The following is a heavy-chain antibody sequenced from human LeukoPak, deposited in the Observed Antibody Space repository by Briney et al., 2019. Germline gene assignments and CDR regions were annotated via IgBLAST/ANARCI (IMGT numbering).Heavy chain of an antibody. Sequence: GASVKVSCKASGYTFTSYGISWVRQAPGQGLEWMGWISAYNGNTNYAQKLQGRVTMTTDTSTSTAYMELRSLRSDVTAVYYCARDITMVRGIITIDYWGQGTLVTVSS. J-gene: IGHJ4*02. CDR3: ARDITMVRGIITIDY. CDR2: ISAYNGNT. V-gene: IGHV1-18*01. D-gene: IGHD3-10*01. CDR1: GYTFTSYG.